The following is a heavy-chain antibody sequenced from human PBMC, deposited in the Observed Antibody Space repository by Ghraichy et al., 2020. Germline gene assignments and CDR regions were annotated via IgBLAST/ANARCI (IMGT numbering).Heavy chain of an antibody. D-gene: IGHD3-3*01. J-gene: IGHJ6*02. Sequence: GGSLRLSCAASGFTFSSYSMNWVRQAPGKGLEWVSSISSSSSYIYYADSVKGRFTISRDNAKNSLYLQMNSLRAEDTAVYYCARVGDFWSGYYRGSYYYYGMDVWGQGTTVTVSS. CDR2: ISSSSSYI. CDR3: ARVGDFWSGYYRGSYYYYGMDV. CDR1: GFTFSSYS. V-gene: IGHV3-21*01.